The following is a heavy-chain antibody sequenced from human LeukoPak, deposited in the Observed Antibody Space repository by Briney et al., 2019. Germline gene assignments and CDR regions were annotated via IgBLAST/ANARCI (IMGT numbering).Heavy chain of an antibody. Sequence: PSETLSLTCTVSGASISSYYWSWIRQPPGKALEWVGYIYYSGSTNCNPSLKSRVTMSVDTSKNQFSLRLSSVTAADTAVYFCARRWALDPFDYWGQGTLVTVSS. J-gene: IGHJ4*02. CDR3: ARRWALDPFDY. D-gene: IGHD3-16*01. CDR1: GASISSYY. V-gene: IGHV4-59*08. CDR2: IYYSGST.